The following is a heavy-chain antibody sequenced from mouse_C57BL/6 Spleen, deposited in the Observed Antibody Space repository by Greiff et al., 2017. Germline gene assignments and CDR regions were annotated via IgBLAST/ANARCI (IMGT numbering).Heavy chain of an antibody. J-gene: IGHJ4*01. V-gene: IGHV1-26*01. CDR1: GYTFTDYY. Sequence: EVQLQQSGPELVKPGASVKISCKASGYTFTDYYMNWLKQSHGTSLEWIGDINTNNGGTSYNQKFKGKATLTVDKSSSTAYMELRSLTSEDSAVYYCARGGIFMDYWGQGTSVTVSS. CDR3: ARGGIFMDY. CDR2: INTNNGGT.